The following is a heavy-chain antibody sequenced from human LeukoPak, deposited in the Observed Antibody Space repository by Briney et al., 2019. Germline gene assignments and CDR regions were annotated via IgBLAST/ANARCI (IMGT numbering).Heavy chain of an antibody. J-gene: IGHJ6*02. CDR1: GFTVSSNY. V-gene: IGHV3-66*01. D-gene: IGHD1-26*01. Sequence: PGGSLRLSCAASGFTVSSNYMSWVRQAPGKGLEWVSVIYSGGSTYYADSVKGRFTISRDNSKNTLYLQMNSLRAEDTAVYYCAKDPREPRGNYGMDVWGQGTKGNVSS. CDR2: IYSGGST. CDR3: AKDPREPRGNYGMDV.